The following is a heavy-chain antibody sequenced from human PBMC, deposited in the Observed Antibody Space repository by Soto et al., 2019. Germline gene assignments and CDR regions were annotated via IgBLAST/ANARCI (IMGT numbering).Heavy chain of an antibody. J-gene: IGHJ4*02. D-gene: IGHD1-20*01. CDR3: AREVSGIQAFDY. V-gene: IGHV4-4*02. Sequence: SETLSLTCGVSGGSSGSGCWWSWVRQPPGKGLEWIGEISHTGSTNYNPSLKSRVTISVDKSNNHMSLNLSSVTAADTAVYYCAREVSGIQAFDYWGQGTLVTVSS. CDR2: ISHTGST. CDR1: GGSSGSGCW.